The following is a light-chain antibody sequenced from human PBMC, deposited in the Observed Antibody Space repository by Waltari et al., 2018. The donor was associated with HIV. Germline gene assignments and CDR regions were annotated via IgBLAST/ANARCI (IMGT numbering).Light chain of an antibody. CDR1: QNIANY. V-gene: IGKV1-39*01. CDR3: QQSYSTPWT. J-gene: IGKJ1*01. Sequence: DIQMTQSPSSLSASVGDRVPITCRASQNIANYLNWYQKKPGKAPKVLIYAASSLQSGVPSRLSGSGFGKDFTLTISSLQPEDSATYYCQQSYSTPWTFGQGTKVEIK. CDR2: AAS.